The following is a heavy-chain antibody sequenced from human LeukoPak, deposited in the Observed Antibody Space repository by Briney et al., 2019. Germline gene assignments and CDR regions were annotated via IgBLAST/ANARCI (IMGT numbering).Heavy chain of an antibody. D-gene: IGHD3-10*01. CDR1: GYTFTGYY. V-gene: IGHV1-2*02. CDR3: ARSLREWYGKYFDY. Sequence: ASVKVSCKASGYTFTGYYMHWVRQAPGQGLEWMGWINPNSGGTNYAQKFQGRVTMTRDTSISTAYMELSRLRSDDTTVYYCARSLREWYGKYFDYWGQGTLVTVSS. J-gene: IGHJ4*02. CDR2: INPNSGGT.